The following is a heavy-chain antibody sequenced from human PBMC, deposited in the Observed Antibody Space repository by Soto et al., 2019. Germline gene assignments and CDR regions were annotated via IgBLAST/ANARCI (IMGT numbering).Heavy chain of an antibody. J-gene: IGHJ4*02. Sequence: QVQLVQSGAEVKKPGSSVKVSCKASGGTFSSYAISWVRQAPGQGLEWMGGIIPIFGTANYAQKCQGRVTITADEPTSTAYMELRSLSSEDTAVYYCSRDLHYGDYAGGWGQGTLVTVSS. CDR2: IIPIFGTA. CDR1: GGTFSSYA. V-gene: IGHV1-69*12. CDR3: SRDLHYGDYAGG. D-gene: IGHD4-17*01.